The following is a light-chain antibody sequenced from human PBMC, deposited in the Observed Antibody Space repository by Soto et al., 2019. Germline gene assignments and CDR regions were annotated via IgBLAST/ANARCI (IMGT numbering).Light chain of an antibody. J-gene: IGLJ2*01. CDR3: CSYAGSYS. Sequence: QSVLTQPPSVSGAPGQRVTLSCTGNSSNLGAGYDVHWYQQLPGAAPKLVIFGNRNRPSGVPERFSGSKSGTSASLAITGLQAEDEADYYCCSYAGSYSFGGGTKLTVL. V-gene: IGLV1-40*01. CDR2: GNR. CDR1: SSNLGAGYD.